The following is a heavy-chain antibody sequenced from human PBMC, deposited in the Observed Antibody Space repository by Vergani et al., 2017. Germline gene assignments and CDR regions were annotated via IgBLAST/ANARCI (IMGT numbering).Heavy chain of an antibody. D-gene: IGHD3-3*01. CDR3: AKDLRVARYDFWSGYYGAYFDY. Sequence: QVQLVESGGGVVQPGRSLRLSCAASGFTFSSYAMHWVRQAPGKGLEWVAVISYDGSNKYYADSVKGRFTISRDNSKNTLYLQMNSLRAEDTAVYYCAKDLRVARYDFWSGYYGAYFDYWGQGTLVTVSS. CDR2: ISYDGSNK. V-gene: IGHV3-30-3*01. J-gene: IGHJ4*02. CDR1: GFTFSSYA.